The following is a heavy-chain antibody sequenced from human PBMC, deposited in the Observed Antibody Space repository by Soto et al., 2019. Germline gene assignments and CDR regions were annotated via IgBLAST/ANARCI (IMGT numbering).Heavy chain of an antibody. CDR2: IIPIFGTA. D-gene: IGHD1-7*01. Sequence: ASVKVSCKASGGTFSSYAMSWVRQAPGQGLEWMGGIIPIFGTANYAQKFQGRVTITADESTSTAYMELSSLRSEDTAVYYCARVTRGTTSWSAPGGQETLVPVPS. J-gene: IGHJ5*02. CDR1: GGTFSSYA. V-gene: IGHV1-69*13. CDR3: ARVTRGTTSWSAP.